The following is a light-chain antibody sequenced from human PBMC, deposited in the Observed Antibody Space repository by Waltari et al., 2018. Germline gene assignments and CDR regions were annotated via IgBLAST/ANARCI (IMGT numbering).Light chain of an antibody. CDR3: QQYDGSSVT. CDR2: GAS. V-gene: IGKV3-20*01. CDR1: QTISGSW. Sequence: EIALTQSPGTLSLSPGERATLSCRASQTISGSWLTWYQRKPGQAPRLLSYGASSRATGIPVRFSDSGSGTDFTLTISRLEPEDSAVYYCQQYDGSSVTFGGGTKVEVK. J-gene: IGKJ4*01.